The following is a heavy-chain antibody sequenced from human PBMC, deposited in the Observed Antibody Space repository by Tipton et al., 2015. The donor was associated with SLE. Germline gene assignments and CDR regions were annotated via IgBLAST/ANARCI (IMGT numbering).Heavy chain of an antibody. Sequence: TLSLTCAVYGGSFSDYYWSWIRQPPGKGLEWIGEINHSGSTNYNPSLKSRVTISVDTSKNQFSLRLDSVTAADTALYYCARGEMDVFDIWGQGTVVSVSS. CDR1: GGSFSDYY. J-gene: IGHJ3*02. CDR3: ARGEMDVFDI. V-gene: IGHV4-34*01. CDR2: INHSGST.